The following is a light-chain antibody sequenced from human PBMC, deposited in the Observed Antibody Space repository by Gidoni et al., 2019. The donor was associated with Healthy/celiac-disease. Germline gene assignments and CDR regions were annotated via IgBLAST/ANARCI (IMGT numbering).Light chain of an antibody. CDR3: QQYNSYPLT. Sequence: DIQMTQSPSTLSASVGDRVTITCRSSQSISSWLAWYQQKPGNAPKLLIYKASSLESGVPSRFSGSGSGTEFTLTISSLQPDDFATYYCQQYNSYPLTFGGGTKVEIK. J-gene: IGKJ4*01. CDR1: QSISSW. V-gene: IGKV1-5*03. CDR2: KAS.